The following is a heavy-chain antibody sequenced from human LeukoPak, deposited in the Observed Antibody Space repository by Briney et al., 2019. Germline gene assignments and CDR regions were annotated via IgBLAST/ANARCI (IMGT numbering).Heavy chain of an antibody. CDR3: VKGSGTNDYGMDT. J-gene: IGHJ6*02. Sequence: GRSLRLSCAASGFTFNSCGMHWVRQAPGKGLEWVAVIVYDGSHQYYTDSVKGRFTISRDNSKNTVFLQMDSLRAEDTGVYYCVKGSGTNDYGMDTWGQGTTVTV. V-gene: IGHV3-30*18. CDR1: GFTFNSCG. D-gene: IGHD3-10*01. CDR2: IVYDGSHQ.